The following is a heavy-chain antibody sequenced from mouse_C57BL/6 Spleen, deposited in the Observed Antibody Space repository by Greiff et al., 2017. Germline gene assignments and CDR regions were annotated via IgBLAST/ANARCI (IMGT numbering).Heavy chain of an antibody. D-gene: IGHD1-1*01. CDR1: GFNIKDDY. J-gene: IGHJ1*03. CDR2: IDPENGDT. CDR3: TTCGYYGSSYEGYFDV. V-gene: IGHV14-4*01. Sequence: VQLKQSGAELVRPGASVKLSCTASGFNIKDDYMHWVKQRPEQGLEWIGWIDPENGDTEYASKFQGKATLTADTSSNTAYLQLSSLTSEYTAVYYCTTCGYYGSSYEGYFDVWGTGTTVTVSS.